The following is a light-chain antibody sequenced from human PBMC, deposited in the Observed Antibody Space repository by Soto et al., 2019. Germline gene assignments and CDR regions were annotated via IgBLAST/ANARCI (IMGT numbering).Light chain of an antibody. CDR2: GAS. V-gene: IGKV3-15*01. CDR1: QSVSSN. Sequence: EIVMTQSPATLSVSPLERGTLSCRASQSVSSNLAWYQQKPGQAPRLLIYGASTRATGIPARFSGSGSGTEFTLTISSLQSEDFAVYYCQQYNNWPRTFGQGTKVDIK. CDR3: QQYNNWPRT. J-gene: IGKJ1*01.